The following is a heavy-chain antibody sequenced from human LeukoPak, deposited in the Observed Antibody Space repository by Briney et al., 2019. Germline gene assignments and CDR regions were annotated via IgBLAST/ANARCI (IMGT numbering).Heavy chain of an antibody. V-gene: IGHV3-21*01. CDR2: ISGSSSYI. J-gene: IGHJ3*02. D-gene: IGHD6-19*01. CDR1: GFTFSSYG. CDR3: ARDPYSSGWYKDAFDI. Sequence: GGSLRLSCAASGFTFSSYGMHWVRQAPGKGLEWVSSISGSSSYINYADSVKGRFTISRDNAQNSLFLQLNSLRAEDTAVYYCARDPYSSGWYKDAFDIWGQGTTVTVSS.